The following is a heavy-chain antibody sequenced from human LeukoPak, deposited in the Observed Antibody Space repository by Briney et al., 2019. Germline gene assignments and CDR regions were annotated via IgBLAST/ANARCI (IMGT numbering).Heavy chain of an antibody. CDR3: ARETCSSTSCLAFDI. D-gene: IGHD2-2*01. J-gene: IGHJ3*02. V-gene: IGHV3-30*04. CDR1: GFTFSSYA. CDR2: ISYDGSNK. Sequence: GGSLRLSCAASGFTFSSYAMHWVRQAPGKGLEWVAVISYDGSNKYYADSVKGRFTISRDNSKNTLYLQMNSLRAEDTAVYYCARETCSSTSCLAFDIWGQGTMVTVSS.